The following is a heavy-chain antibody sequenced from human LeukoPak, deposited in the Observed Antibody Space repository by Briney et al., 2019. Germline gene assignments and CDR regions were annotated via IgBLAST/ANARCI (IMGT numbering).Heavy chain of an antibody. Sequence: PGGSLRLSCAASGFTFSTYGMHWVRQAPGKGLEWVAVISYDGGNKYYADFVKGRFTISRDNSKNTLYLQMNSLRAEDTAVYYCANFDYWGQGTLVTVSP. J-gene: IGHJ4*02. CDR1: GFTFSTYG. CDR2: ISYDGGNK. CDR3: ANFDY. V-gene: IGHV3-33*06.